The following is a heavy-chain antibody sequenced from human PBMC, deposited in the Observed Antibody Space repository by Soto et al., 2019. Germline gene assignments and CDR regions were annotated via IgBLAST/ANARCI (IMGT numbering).Heavy chain of an antibody. CDR2: TYYRSRWYN. CDR1: GDSVSSNSAA. D-gene: IGHD1-7*01. V-gene: IGHV6-1*01. CDR3: AGTTSHQWYYMDV. J-gene: IGHJ6*03. Sequence: SQTLSLTCAISGDSVSSNSAAWNWIRLSPSRGLEWLARTYYRSRWYNDYAVSVKSRMTVNPDTSKNQFSLQLTSVTPEDTAVYYCAGTTSHQWYYMDVWGKGTTVTVSS.